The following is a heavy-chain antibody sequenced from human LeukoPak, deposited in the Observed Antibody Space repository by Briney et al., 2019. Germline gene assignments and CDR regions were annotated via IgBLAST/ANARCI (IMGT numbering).Heavy chain of an antibody. Sequence: PSETLSPTCTVSGGSISDYYWNWIRQPPGKGLEWIGYIYYSGSTNYNPSLKSRVTISVDTSKNQFSLKLSSVTAADTAVYYCARARKETMMDLFSRRTKYYFDYWGQGTLVTVSS. CDR1: GGSISDYY. CDR2: IYYSGST. V-gene: IGHV4-59*12. J-gene: IGHJ4*02. D-gene: IGHD3-22*01. CDR3: ARARKETMMDLFSRRTKYYFDY.